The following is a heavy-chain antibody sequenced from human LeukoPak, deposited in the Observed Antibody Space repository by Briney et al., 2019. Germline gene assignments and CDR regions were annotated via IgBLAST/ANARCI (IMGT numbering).Heavy chain of an antibody. J-gene: IGHJ3*01. CDR1: GFTFSNYA. D-gene: IGHD3-22*01. V-gene: IGHV3-23*01. Sequence: GGSLRLSCAASGFTFSNYAMSWVRQAPGKGLEWVSPISGSGVSTYYADSVKGRFTISRDNSKSTLYLQMNNLRAEDTAVYYCAKSYDSSGYYSWAFDLWGQGTMVTVSS. CDR2: ISGSGVST. CDR3: AKSYDSSGYYSWAFDL.